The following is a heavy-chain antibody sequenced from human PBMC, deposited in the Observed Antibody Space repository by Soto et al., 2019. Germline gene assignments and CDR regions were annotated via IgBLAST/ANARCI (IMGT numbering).Heavy chain of an antibody. CDR2: IGSSSSYI. D-gene: IGHD6-19*01. J-gene: IGHJ4*02. CDR1: GFTFSSYS. CDR3: ARSKIAVAGTGEFDY. V-gene: IGHV3-21*01. Sequence: EVQLVESGGGLVKPGGSLRLSCAASGFTFSSYSMSWVRQAPGKGLEWVSSIGSSSSYINYADSVKGRFTISRDNAKNPLYLQMNSLRAEDTAVYYCARSKIAVAGTGEFDYWGQGTLVTVST.